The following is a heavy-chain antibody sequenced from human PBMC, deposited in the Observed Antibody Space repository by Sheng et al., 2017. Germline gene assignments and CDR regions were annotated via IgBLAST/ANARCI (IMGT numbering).Heavy chain of an antibody. D-gene: IGHD6-13*01. CDR1: GFTFSSYE. CDR3: ARVSRSWSYGMDV. V-gene: IGHV3-48*03. J-gene: IGHJ6*02. CDR2: ISSSGSTI. Sequence: EVQLVESGGGLVQPGGSLRLSCAASGFTFSSYEMNWVRQAPGKGLEWVSYISSSGSTIYYADSVKGRFTISRDNAKNSLYLQMNSLRAEDTAVYYCARVSRSWSYGMDVWGQGTTVTVSS.